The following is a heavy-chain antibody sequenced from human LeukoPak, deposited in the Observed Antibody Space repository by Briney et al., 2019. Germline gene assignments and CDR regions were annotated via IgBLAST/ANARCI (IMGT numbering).Heavy chain of an antibody. Sequence: GESLKISCKGSGYSFTNSWIGWVRQMPGKGLEWMGIIYPGDSDIRYSPSFRGQVTISADKSISTAYLQWSSLQASDTAMYYCARHHGAYCGGDCYSDWGQGTLVTVSS. J-gene: IGHJ4*02. CDR1: GYSFTNSW. V-gene: IGHV5-51*01. CDR3: ARHHGAYCGGDCYSD. CDR2: IYPGDSDI. D-gene: IGHD2-21*02.